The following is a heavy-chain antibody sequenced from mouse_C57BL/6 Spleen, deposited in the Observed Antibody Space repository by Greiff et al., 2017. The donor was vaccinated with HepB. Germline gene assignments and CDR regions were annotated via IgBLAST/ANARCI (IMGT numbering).Heavy chain of an antibody. CDR3: AREGAAQSLDY. V-gene: IGHV1-69*01. D-gene: IGHD3-2*02. J-gene: IGHJ2*01. CDR1: GYTFTSYW. Sequence: QVQLQQPGAELVMPGASVKLSCKASGYTFTSYWMHWVKQRPGQGLEWIGEIDPSDSYTNYNQKFKGKSTLTVDKSSSTAYMLLSSLTSEDSAVYYCAREGAAQSLDYWGQGTTLTVSS. CDR2: IDPSDSYT.